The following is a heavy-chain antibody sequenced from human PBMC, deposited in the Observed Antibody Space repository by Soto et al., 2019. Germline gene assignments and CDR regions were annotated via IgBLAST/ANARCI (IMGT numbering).Heavy chain of an antibody. J-gene: IGHJ4*02. D-gene: IGHD3-10*01. V-gene: IGHV3-72*01. CDR2: IRNKANSYTT. CDR1: GFTFSDHY. Sequence: EVQLVESGGNLVQPGGSLRLSCAASGFTFSDHYMDWVRQAPGKGLEWVGGIRNKANSYTTNYAASVKGRFTIPRDDSKNSPYLQVNSLKTEDTAVYYCTRVKLIGFGVDPRTNERASDYWGQGTLVTVSS. CDR3: TRVKLIGFGVDPRTNERASDY.